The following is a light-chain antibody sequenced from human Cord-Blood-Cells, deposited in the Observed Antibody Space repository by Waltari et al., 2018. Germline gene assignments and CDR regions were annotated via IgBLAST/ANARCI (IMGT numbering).Light chain of an antibody. CDR2: DVS. CDR1: SSDLGGYNY. Sequence: QSALTQPRSVSGSPGQSVTISCTGTSSDLGGYNYPSWYQQHPGKAPKLMIYDVSKRPSGVPDRFSGSKSGNTASLTISGLQAEDEADYYCCSYAGSYTFVFGGGTKLTVL. J-gene: IGLJ2*01. CDR3: CSYAGSYTFV. V-gene: IGLV2-11*01.